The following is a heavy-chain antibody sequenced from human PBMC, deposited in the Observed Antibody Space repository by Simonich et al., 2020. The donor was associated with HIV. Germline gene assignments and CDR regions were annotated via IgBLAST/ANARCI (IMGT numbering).Heavy chain of an antibody. D-gene: IGHD3-22*01. CDR3: TTGEGDYYDSSGYEGHDAFDI. CDR1: GFTFSNAW. Sequence: EVQLVESGGGLVKPGGSLRLSCAASGFTFSNAWMSWVRQAPGKGLEGGGRIKSKTDGGTTDAAASVKGRFTISTDDSKNTLYLQMNSLKTEDTAVYYCTTGEGDYYDSSGYEGHDAFDIWGQGTMVTVSS. V-gene: IGHV3-15*01. CDR2: IKSKTDGGTT. J-gene: IGHJ3*02.